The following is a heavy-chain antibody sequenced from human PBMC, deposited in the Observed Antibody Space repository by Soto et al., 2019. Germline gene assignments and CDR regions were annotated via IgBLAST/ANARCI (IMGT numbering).Heavy chain of an antibody. CDR3: ARVYVGGMDV. J-gene: IGHJ6*02. CDR2: VNVGNGNT. Sequence: QVQLVQSGAEVKKPGASVKVSCKASGYTFTSYAMHWVRQAPGQRLEWMGWVNVGNGNTKYSKKFKGRDTINRDTSTSTAYMELSSLRYEDTAVYYCARVYVGGMDVWGQGTTVTVSS. CDR1: GYTFTSYA. D-gene: IGHD3-16*01. V-gene: IGHV1-3*01.